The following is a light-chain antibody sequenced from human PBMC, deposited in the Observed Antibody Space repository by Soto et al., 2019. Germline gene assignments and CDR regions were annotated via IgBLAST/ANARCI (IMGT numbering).Light chain of an antibody. CDR2: GAS. CDR3: QQYDSSPST. V-gene: IGKV3-20*01. J-gene: IGKJ3*01. CDR1: QSVSSSF. Sequence: EIVLTQSPGTLSLSPGERATLSCRASQSVSSSFLAWYQQKPGQAPRLLIYGASSRATGIPDRFSGSGSGTDFTLTISRLEPEDFAVYYCQQYDSSPSTVGPGTKVDIK.